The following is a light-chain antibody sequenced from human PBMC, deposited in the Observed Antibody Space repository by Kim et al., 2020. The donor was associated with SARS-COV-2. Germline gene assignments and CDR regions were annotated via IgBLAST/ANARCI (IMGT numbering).Light chain of an antibody. J-gene: IGLJ1*01. CDR1: NFGDKS. V-gene: IGLV3-21*04. Sequence: SYELTQPPSLSLAPGKTARITCGGTNFGDKSVHWYQQRPGQAPELVIYHDYDRPSGIPERFSGSNSGSTATLTISGVQAGDEADYYCQVWDSGTDHVVFG. CDR2: HDY. CDR3: QVWDSGTDHVV.